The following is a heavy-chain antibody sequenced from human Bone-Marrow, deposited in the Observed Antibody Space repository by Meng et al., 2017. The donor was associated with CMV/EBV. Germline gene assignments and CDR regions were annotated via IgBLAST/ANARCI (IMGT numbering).Heavy chain of an antibody. CDR2: IYSGGGT. J-gene: IGHJ4*02. CDR1: GFTFSSYS. CDR3: ATITPYCSGGSCSHFDY. V-gene: IGHV3-53*01. D-gene: IGHD2-15*01. Sequence: GGSLRLSCAASGFTFSSYSMNWVRQAPGKGLEWVSIIYSGGGTYYADSVKGRFTISRDKSKNTVYLQMNSLRAEDTAVYYCATITPYCSGGSCSHFDYWGQGPLVTVYS.